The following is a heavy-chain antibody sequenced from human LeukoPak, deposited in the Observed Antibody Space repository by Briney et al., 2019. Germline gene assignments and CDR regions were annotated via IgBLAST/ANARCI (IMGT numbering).Heavy chain of an antibody. Sequence: GASVKVSCKASGYTFTGYYMHWVRQAPGQGLEWMGWINPNSGGTNYAQKFQGRVTMTRDTSISTAYMELSRLRSDDTAVYYCARSEGRRGYCSSTSCPPRDWGQGTLVTVSS. J-gene: IGHJ4*02. D-gene: IGHD2-2*01. CDR1: GYTFTGYY. V-gene: IGHV1-2*02. CDR3: ARSEGRRGYCSSTSCPPRD. CDR2: INPNSGGT.